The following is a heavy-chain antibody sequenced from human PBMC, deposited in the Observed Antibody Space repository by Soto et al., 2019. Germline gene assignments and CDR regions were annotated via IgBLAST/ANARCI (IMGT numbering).Heavy chain of an antibody. CDR2: ISGSGGST. J-gene: IGHJ4*02. CDR3: AKGLYYYDSGGFDYFDY. CDR1: GFTFSSYA. D-gene: IGHD3-22*01. Sequence: EVQLLESGGGLVQPGGSLRLSSAASGFTFSSYAMSWVRQAPGKGLEWVSAISGSGGSTYYADSVKGRFTISRDNSKNTMYLQMNSLRAEDTAVYYCAKGLYYYDSGGFDYFDYWGQGTLVTVSS. V-gene: IGHV3-23*01.